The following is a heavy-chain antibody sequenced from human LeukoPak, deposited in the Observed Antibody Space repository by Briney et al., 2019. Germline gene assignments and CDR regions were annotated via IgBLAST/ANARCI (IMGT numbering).Heavy chain of an antibody. J-gene: IGHJ4*02. Sequence: GPSVKVSCKASGYTFTSSGISWVRQAPGQGLEWMGWISAYNGNTNYAPKLQGRVTMTTDTSTCTAYMALSSLRSDDTAVYYCARDPISSGYYQPVDYWGQGTLVTVSS. D-gene: IGHD3-22*01. CDR1: GYTFTSSG. CDR3: ARDPISSGYYQPVDY. CDR2: ISAYNGNT. V-gene: IGHV1-18*01.